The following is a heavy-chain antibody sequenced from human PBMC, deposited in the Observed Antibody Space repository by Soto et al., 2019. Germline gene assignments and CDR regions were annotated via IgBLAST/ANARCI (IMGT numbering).Heavy chain of an antibody. V-gene: IGHV3-23*01. D-gene: IGHD3-16*02. CDR3: AKDEYVGGSDRYDALDI. CDR1: GFTFSSYA. CDR2: ISGSGGST. J-gene: IGHJ3*02. Sequence: GGSLRLSCAASGFTFSSYAMSWVRQAPGKGLEWVSAISGSGGSTYYADSVKGRFTISRDNSKNTLYLQMNSLRAEDTAVYYCAKDEYVGGSDRYDALDIWGQGTMVTVSS.